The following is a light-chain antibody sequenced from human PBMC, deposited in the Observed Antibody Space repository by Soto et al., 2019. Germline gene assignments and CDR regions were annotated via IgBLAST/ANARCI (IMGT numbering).Light chain of an antibody. CDR2: GAS. CDR3: QQYGSSPLLT. Sequence: LTQSPPTLSVSRGERATLSCTPSQSVSSKLAWYQQKPGQAPRLLIYGASTRATGIPARFSGSGSGTDFTLTISRLETADFALYYGQQYGSSPLLTFGPGTKVDIK. CDR1: QSVSSK. J-gene: IGKJ3*01. V-gene: IGKV3-20*01.